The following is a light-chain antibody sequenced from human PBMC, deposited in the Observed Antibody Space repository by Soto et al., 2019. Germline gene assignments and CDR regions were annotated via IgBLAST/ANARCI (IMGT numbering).Light chain of an antibody. V-gene: IGKV1-39*01. CDR3: QQGYSTRMN. Sequence: DIQMTQSPSSLSASVGDRVTITCRASQSISSYLNWYQQKPGKAPKLLIYAASSLQSRVPSRFSGSGSGTDFTLTISSRQPEDFATYYFQQGYSTRMNFGQGTRLEIK. CDR2: AAS. CDR1: QSISSY. J-gene: IGKJ5*01.